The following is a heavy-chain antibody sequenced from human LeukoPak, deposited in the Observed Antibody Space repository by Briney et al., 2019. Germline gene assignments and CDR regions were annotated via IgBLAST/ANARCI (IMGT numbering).Heavy chain of an antibody. CDR2: IYYSGST. J-gene: IGHJ6*03. Sequence: PSETLSLTCTVSGGSISSYYWSWIRQPPGKGLEWIGHIYYSGSTNYNPSLKSRVTISVDTSKNQFSLKLSSVTAADTAVYYCARDPNGIAAERPYYYYMDVWGKGTTVTVSS. D-gene: IGHD6-13*01. CDR3: ARDPNGIAAERPYYYYMDV. V-gene: IGHV4-59*01. CDR1: GGSISSYY.